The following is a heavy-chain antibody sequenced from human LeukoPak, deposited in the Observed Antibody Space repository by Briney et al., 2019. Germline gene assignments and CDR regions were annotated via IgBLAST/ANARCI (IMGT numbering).Heavy chain of an antibody. Sequence: PSETLSLTCTVSGGSISSGGYYWSWIRQPPGKGLEWIGYIYHSGSTYYNPSLKSRVTISVDRSKNQFSLKLSSVTAADTAVYYCARDPHCTNGVCYDYWGQGTLVTVSS. D-gene: IGHD2-8*01. CDR1: GGSISSGGYY. J-gene: IGHJ4*02. CDR2: IYHSGST. V-gene: IGHV4-30-2*01. CDR3: ARDPHCTNGVCYDY.